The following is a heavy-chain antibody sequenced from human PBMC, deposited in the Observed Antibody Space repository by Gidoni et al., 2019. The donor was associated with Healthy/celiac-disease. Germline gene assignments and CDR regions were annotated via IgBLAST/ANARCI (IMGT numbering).Heavy chain of an antibody. CDR2: ISSSGSTI. CDR3: ARDFIVVVPAALEEYYYYYGMDV. Sequence: EVQLVESGGGLVQPGGSLRLSCAASGFTFSSYEMNWVRQAPGKGLEWVSYISSSGSTIYYADSVKGRFTISRDNAKNSLYLQMNSLRAEDTAVYYCARDFIVVVPAALEEYYYYYGMDVWGQGTTVTVSS. D-gene: IGHD2-2*01. J-gene: IGHJ6*02. CDR1: GFTFSSYE. V-gene: IGHV3-48*03.